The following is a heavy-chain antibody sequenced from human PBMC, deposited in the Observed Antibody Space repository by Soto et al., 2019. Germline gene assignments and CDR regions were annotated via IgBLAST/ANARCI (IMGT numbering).Heavy chain of an antibody. J-gene: IGHJ6*02. CDR3: AKARQAQSHYYYGMDV. V-gene: IGHV3-23*01. CDR2: ISGTGYGT. Sequence: HPGGSLRLSCAASGFTFSNNAMNWVRQAPGKGLEWVSGISGTGYGTYYADSVKGRFTISRDSSNNTLYLLMNSLRGEDTAIYYCAKARQAQSHYYYGMDVWGQGTPVTVSS. CDR1: GFTFSNNA. D-gene: IGHD6-19*01.